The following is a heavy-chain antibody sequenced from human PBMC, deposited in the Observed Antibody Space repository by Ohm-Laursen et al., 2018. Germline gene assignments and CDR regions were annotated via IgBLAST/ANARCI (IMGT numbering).Heavy chain of an antibody. Sequence: RSLRLSCTASGFTFTDYAIHWVRQAPGKGLEWVSGISWNSGSVAFADFVRGRFTISRDNAKNSLYLHMSSLGIEDTALYYCAKVLPRDTGSSGWPDAFDVWGPGTMVIVSS. V-gene: IGHV3-9*01. D-gene: IGHD6-19*01. CDR2: ISWNSGSV. J-gene: IGHJ3*01. CDR3: AKVLPRDTGSSGWPDAFDV. CDR1: GFTFTDYA.